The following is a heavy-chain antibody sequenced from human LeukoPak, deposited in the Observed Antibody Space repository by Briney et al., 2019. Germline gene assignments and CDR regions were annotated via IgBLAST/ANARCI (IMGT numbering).Heavy chain of an antibody. CDR1: GFTFSSYA. D-gene: IGHD2-21*02. Sequence: PGGSLRLSCAASGFTFSSYAMSWVRQAPGKGLEWVSAISGSGGSTYYADSVKGRFTISRDNSKNTLYLQMNSLRAEDTAVYYCAKDTAYCGGDCYYFDYWGQGTLVTVSS. CDR3: AKDTAYCGGDCYYFDY. J-gene: IGHJ4*02. CDR2: ISGSGGST. V-gene: IGHV3-23*01.